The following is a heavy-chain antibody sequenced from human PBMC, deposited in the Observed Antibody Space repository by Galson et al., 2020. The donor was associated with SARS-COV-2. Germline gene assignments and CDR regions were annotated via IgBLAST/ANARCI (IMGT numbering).Heavy chain of an antibody. Sequence: GESLKISCKASGYTFTSYDINWVRQATGQGLEWMGWMNPNSGNTGYAQKFQGRVTMTRNTSISTAYMELSSLRSEDTAVYYCARVHTIFGVVTLTTGLMDVWGKGTTVTVSS. CDR2: MNPNSGNT. CDR3: ARVHTIFGVVTLTTGLMDV. V-gene: IGHV1-8*01. J-gene: IGHJ6*04. D-gene: IGHD3-3*01. CDR1: GYTFTSYD.